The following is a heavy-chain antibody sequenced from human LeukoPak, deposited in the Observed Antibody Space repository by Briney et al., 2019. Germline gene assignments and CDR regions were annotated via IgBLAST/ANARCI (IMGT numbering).Heavy chain of an antibody. Sequence: GASVKVSCKASGGTSSSYAISWVRQAPGQGLEWMGGIIPIFGTANYAQKLQGRVTMTTDTSTSTAYMELRSLRSDDTAVYYCARSRNPTFGGVIALFDYWGQGTLVTVSS. D-gene: IGHD3-16*02. CDR3: ARSRNPTFGGVIALFDY. CDR1: GGTSSSYA. J-gene: IGHJ4*02. V-gene: IGHV1-69*05. CDR2: IIPIFGTA.